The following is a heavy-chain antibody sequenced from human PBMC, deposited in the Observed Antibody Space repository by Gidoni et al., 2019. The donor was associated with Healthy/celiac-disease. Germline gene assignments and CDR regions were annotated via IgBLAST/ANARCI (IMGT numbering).Heavy chain of an antibody. Sequence: QLQLQESGPGLVKPSETLALTCTVSGGPDVSGGSVSSTSYNWAWIRRPPGKGLEWIGNIYSSGSTYYSPSFKTRVSMSVDTFNNQFSLRLNSASASDTAIYYCARRPDFGASPWHFDLWGRGILVTVSS. V-gene: IGHV4-39*01. D-gene: IGHD4-17*01. CDR1: GGPDVSGGSVSSTSYN. CDR3: ARRPDFGASPWHFDL. CDR2: IYSSGST. J-gene: IGHJ2*01.